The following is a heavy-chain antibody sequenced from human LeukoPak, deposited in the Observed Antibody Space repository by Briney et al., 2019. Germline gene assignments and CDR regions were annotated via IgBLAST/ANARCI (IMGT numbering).Heavy chain of an antibody. V-gene: IGHV3-7*03. CDR1: GFTFSNYW. D-gene: IGHD2-8*02. CDR3: ARGHTVHRY. J-gene: IGHJ4*02. Sequence: PGGSLRLSCAASGFTFSNYWMTWVRQAPGKGLEWVANMNQDGSEKYFVDSLKGRFTISRDNAKNSLSLQMNSLRAEDTAVYHCARGHTVHRYWGQGTLVTVSS. CDR2: MNQDGSEK.